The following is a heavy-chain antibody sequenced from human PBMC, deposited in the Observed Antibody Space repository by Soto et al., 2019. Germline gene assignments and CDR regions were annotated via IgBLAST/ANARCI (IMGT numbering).Heavy chain of an antibody. J-gene: IGHJ4*02. CDR3: ARDKITGLFDY. CDR1: GGSISSGGYY. CDR2: IYYSGST. Sequence: SETLSLTCTVSGGSISSGGYYWSWIRQHPGKGLEWIGYIYYSGSTYYNPSLKSRVTISVDTSENQFSLKLSSVTAADTAVYYCARDKITGLFDYWGQGTLVTVSS. V-gene: IGHV4-31*03. D-gene: IGHD2-8*02.